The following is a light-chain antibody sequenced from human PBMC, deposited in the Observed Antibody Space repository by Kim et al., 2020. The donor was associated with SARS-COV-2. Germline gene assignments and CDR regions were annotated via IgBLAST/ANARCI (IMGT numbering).Light chain of an antibody. J-gene: IGKJ5*01. CDR1: QSISSH. CDR3: QQGYSSPQIT. Sequence: SVGDRLTITCRASQSISSHLNWYQQKPGKAPKLLIYAASSLQSAVPSRFSGSGSGTDFTLTISSLQPEDFATYYCQQGYSSPQITFGQGTRLEIK. V-gene: IGKV1-39*01. CDR2: AAS.